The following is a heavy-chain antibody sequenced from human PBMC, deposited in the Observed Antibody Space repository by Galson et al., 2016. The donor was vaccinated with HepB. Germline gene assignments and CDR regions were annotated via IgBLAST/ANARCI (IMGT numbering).Heavy chain of an antibody. D-gene: IGHD2/OR15-2a*01. V-gene: IGHV3-33*06. J-gene: IGHJ6*02. CDR3: AKVIGRDAYYYYGMDV. Sequence: SLRLSCAASGFTFNTYGMHWVRQAPGKGPEWVAVIWYDGSNKYYADSVKGRFTISRDNSKNTLYLQMNGLRAEDTAVYYCAKVIGRDAYYYYGMDVWGQGTTVTVSS. CDR2: IWYDGSNK. CDR1: GFTFNTYG.